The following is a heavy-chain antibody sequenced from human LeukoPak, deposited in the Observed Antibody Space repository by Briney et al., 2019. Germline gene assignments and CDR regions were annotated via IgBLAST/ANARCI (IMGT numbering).Heavy chain of an antibody. CDR3: AKEEYYYDSRSGFDY. CDR1: GFTFISYG. V-gene: IGHV3-30*02. CDR2: IRYDGSNK. J-gene: IGHJ4*02. Sequence: PGGSLRLSCAASGFTFISYGMHWVRQAPGKGLEWVAFIRYDGSNKYYADSVRGRFTISRDNSKNTLYLQMNSLRAEDTAVYYCAKEEYYYDSRSGFDYWGQGTLVTVSS. D-gene: IGHD3-22*01.